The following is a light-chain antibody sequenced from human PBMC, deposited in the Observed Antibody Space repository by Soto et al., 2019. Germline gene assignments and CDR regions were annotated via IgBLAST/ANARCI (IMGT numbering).Light chain of an antibody. CDR3: MQALQTPT. J-gene: IGKJ1*01. Sequence: DIVMTQSPLSLPVTPGEPASISCRSSESLLHSNGYKYLDWYLQKPGQSPQLLIYLGSNRASGVPDRFSGSGSGTDFTLKISRVEAEDVRVYYRMQALQTPTFGQGTKVEIQ. V-gene: IGKV2-28*01. CDR2: LGS. CDR1: ESLLHSNGYKY.